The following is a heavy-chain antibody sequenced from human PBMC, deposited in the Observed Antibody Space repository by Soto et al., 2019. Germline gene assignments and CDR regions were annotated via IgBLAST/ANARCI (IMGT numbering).Heavy chain of an antibody. V-gene: IGHV3-30*18. CDR3: AKGPYYDSSGYSPPVDY. D-gene: IGHD3-22*01. CDR2: ISYDGSNK. J-gene: IGHJ4*02. Sequence: SLRLSCAASGFTFSSYGMHWVRQAPGKGLEWVAVISYDGSNKYYADSVKGRFTISRDNSKNTLYLQMNSLRAEDTAVYYCAKGPYYDSSGYSPPVDYWGQGTLVTVSS. CDR1: GFTFSSYG.